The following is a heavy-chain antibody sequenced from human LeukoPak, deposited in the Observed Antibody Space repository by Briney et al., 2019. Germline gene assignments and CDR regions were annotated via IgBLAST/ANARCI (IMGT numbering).Heavy chain of an antibody. Sequence: GGSLRLSCAASGFTFSSYSMNWVRQAPGKGLEWVSSISSSSSYIYYADSVKGRFTISRDNAKNSLCLQMNSLRAEDTAVYYCARDVSGRGYGGNSGWFDPWGQGTLVTVSS. J-gene: IGHJ5*02. D-gene: IGHD4-23*01. V-gene: IGHV3-21*01. CDR2: ISSSSSYI. CDR1: GFTFSSYS. CDR3: ARDVSGRGYGGNSGWFDP.